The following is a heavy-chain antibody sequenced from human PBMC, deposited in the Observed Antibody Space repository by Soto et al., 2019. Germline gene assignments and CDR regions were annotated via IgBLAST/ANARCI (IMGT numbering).Heavy chain of an antibody. CDR1: GGTFSSYA. V-gene: IGHV1-69*06. J-gene: IGHJ6*02. D-gene: IGHD3-16*01. Sequence: ASVKVSCKASGGTFSSYAISWVRQAPGQGLEWMGGIIPIFGTANYAQKFQGRVTITADKSTSTAYMELSSLRSEDTAVYYCAREGATENRDYYYYGMDVWGQGTTVTVSS. CDR3: AREGATENRDYYYYGMDV. CDR2: IIPIFGTA.